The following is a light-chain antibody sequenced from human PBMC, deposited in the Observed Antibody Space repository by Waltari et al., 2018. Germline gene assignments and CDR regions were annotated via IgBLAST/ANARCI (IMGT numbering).Light chain of an antibody. CDR2: GAS. J-gene: IGKJ1*01. CDR3: QQYNNWPRT. Sequence: EIVMTQSPATLSVSPGERATLSCRASQSVSSNFAWYQQKPGQAPMLLIYGASTRATGIPARFSGSGSGTEFTHTISSLQSEDFAVYYCQQYNNWPRTFGQGTKVEIK. V-gene: IGKV3-15*01. CDR1: QSVSSN.